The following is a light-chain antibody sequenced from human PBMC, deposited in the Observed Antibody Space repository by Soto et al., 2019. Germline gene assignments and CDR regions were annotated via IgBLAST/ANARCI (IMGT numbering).Light chain of an antibody. CDR3: QQLNSYPIT. CDR2: AAS. CDR1: HGFSRY. V-gene: IGKV1-8*01. J-gene: IGKJ5*01. Sequence: AIRMTQSPTSLSAYTGNIVTFTCRAIHGFSRYVASALQMPGKAPKLLIYAASTLQSGVPSRFSGSGPGTDFTLTISSLQPEDFATYFCQQLNSYPITFGQGTRLEI.